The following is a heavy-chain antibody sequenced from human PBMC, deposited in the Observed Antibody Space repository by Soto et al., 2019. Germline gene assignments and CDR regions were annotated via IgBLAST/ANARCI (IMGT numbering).Heavy chain of an antibody. Sequence: QLQLQESGPGLVKPSETLSLTCTVSGGSISSSSYYWGWIRQPPGKGLEGNGVIYYSGRTCNNPSLKSRVTISVDTSKTQFAMRLRSVTAADTAVYYCARHGEDYGDYANYWYFDLWGRGTLVTVSS. CDR1: GGSISSSSYY. CDR3: ARHGEDYGDYANYWYFDL. J-gene: IGHJ2*01. V-gene: IGHV4-39*01. CDR2: IYYSGRT. D-gene: IGHD4-17*01.